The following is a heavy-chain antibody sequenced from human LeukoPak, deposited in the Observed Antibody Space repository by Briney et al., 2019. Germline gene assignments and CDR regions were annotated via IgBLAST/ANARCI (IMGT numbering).Heavy chain of an antibody. Sequence: GESLKISCEVSGYNFIAHWIAWVRQMPGKGLECMGVIYPDDSDTRYSPSFQGQVTISADKSISTAYLQWSSLKASDTAMYYCVRHYYGGNFVGGGDYWGQGTLVTVST. CDR1: GYNFIAHW. D-gene: IGHD4-23*01. CDR2: IYPDDSDT. CDR3: VRHYYGGNFVGGGDY. J-gene: IGHJ4*02. V-gene: IGHV5-51*01.